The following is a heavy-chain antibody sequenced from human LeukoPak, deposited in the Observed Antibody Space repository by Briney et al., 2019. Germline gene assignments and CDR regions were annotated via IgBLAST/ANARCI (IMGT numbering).Heavy chain of an antibody. CDR3: ARSQGLYGAADY. V-gene: IGHV5-51*01. D-gene: IGHD2-2*02. J-gene: IGHJ4*02. CDR2: VYPGDSDT. Sequence: NHGESLKISCKASGYTFSDYWIGWVRPMPGQGLEWMGIVYPGDSDTRYSPSFQGHVTISADKSINTAYLQWSGLQASDNAIYFCARSQGLYGAADYWGQGTLV. CDR1: GYTFSDYW.